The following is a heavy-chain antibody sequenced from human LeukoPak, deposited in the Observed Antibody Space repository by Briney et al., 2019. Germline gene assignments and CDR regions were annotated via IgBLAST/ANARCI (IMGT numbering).Heavy chain of an antibody. CDR2: GGSGGST. V-gene: IGHV3-23*01. J-gene: IGHJ6*03. Sequence: GGSLRLSCAASGFIFSSYAMSWVRQAPGKGLEWVSYGGSGGSTYYADSVKGRFTVSRDNSKSTLDLQMNSLTAEDTAVYYCAKMRGQYYHSYYMDAWGKGTTVTVSS. CDR1: GFIFSSYA. CDR3: AKMRGQYYHSYYMDA.